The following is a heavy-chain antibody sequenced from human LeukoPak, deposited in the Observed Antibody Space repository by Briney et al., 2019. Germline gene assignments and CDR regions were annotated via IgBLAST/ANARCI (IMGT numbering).Heavy chain of an antibody. CDR3: ARDGQIPRLYSSNWFDP. CDR2: IYQIGST. J-gene: IGHJ5*02. CDR1: GYSISSGYY. Sequence: SETLSLTCTVSGYSISSGYYWGWLRQPPGKGLKWMGIIYQIGSTYYNPSLKSRVTISVDTSKNQFSLKLSSVTAADTAVYYCARDGQIPRLYSSNWFDPWGQGTLVTVSS. V-gene: IGHV4-38-2*02. D-gene: IGHD2-21*01.